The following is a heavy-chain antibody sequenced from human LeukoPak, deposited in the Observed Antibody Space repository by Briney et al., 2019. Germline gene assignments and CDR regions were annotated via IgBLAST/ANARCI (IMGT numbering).Heavy chain of an antibody. V-gene: IGHV1-24*01. CDR3: ARDRGRFDP. Sequence: ASVKVSCKVSGNTFTDLSMNWVRQAPGKGLEWMGGFDPEDVETIYAQKFQGRVTMTRDTSTSTVYMELSSLRSEDTAVYYCARDRGRFDPWGQGTLVTVSS. D-gene: IGHD6-13*01. CDR1: GNTFTDLS. J-gene: IGHJ5*02. CDR2: FDPEDVET.